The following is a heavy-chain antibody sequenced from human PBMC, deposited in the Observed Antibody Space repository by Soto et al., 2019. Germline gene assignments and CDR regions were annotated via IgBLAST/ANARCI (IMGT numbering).Heavy chain of an antibody. CDR2: IYYSGST. Sequence: PSETLSLTCTVSGGSISSYYWSWIRQPPGNGLEWIGYIYYSGSTNYNPSLKSRVTISVDTSKNQFSLKLSSVTAADTAVYYCARETRITIFGVVTSYGMDVWGQGTTVTVSS. J-gene: IGHJ6*02. CDR1: GGSISSYY. V-gene: IGHV4-59*01. CDR3: ARETRITIFGVVTSYGMDV. D-gene: IGHD3-3*01.